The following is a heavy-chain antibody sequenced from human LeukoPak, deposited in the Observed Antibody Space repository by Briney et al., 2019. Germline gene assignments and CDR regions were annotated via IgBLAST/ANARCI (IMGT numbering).Heavy chain of an antibody. CDR3: ARPPWGSSGWYRY. CDR1: GGSFSVYY. Sequence: KSSETLSLTCAVYGGSFSVYYWSWIRQPPGKGLEWIGEINHSGSTNYNPSLKSRVTISVDTSKNQFSLKLSSVTAADTAVYYCARPPWGSSGWYRYWGQGTLVTVSS. D-gene: IGHD6-19*01. J-gene: IGHJ4*02. CDR2: INHSGST. V-gene: IGHV4-34*01.